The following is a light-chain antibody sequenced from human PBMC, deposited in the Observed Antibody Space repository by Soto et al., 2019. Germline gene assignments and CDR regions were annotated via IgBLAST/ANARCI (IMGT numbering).Light chain of an antibody. Sequence: EMVLTQSPGTLSLSPGERATLSRRASQSVSSSYLAWYQQKPGQAPRLLIYGASSRATGIPDRFSGSGSGTDFTLTISRLEPEDFAVYYCQQYGSSPPTTFGQGTKVEIK. CDR1: QSVSSSY. V-gene: IGKV3-20*01. CDR3: QQYGSSPPTT. J-gene: IGKJ1*01. CDR2: GAS.